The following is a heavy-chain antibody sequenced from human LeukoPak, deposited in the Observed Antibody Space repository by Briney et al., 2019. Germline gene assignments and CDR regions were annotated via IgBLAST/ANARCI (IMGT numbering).Heavy chain of an antibody. CDR3: ARGDSSGYYYGTYDAFDI. Sequence: SETLSLTCTVSGGSISSYYWSWIPQPPGKGLEWIGYIYYSGSTNYNPSLKSRVTISVDTSKNQFSLKLSSVTAADTAVYYCARGDSSGYYYGTYDAFDIWGQGTMVTVSS. V-gene: IGHV4-59*01. J-gene: IGHJ3*02. CDR1: GGSISSYY. CDR2: IYYSGST. D-gene: IGHD3-22*01.